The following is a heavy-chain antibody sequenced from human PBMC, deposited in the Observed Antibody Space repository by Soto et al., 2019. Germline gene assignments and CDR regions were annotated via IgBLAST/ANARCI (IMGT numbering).Heavy chain of an antibody. D-gene: IGHD2-15*01. CDR1: GFTFSSYS. J-gene: IGHJ6*03. CDR2: ISSSSSYI. V-gene: IGHV3-21*01. Sequence: PGGSLRLSCAASGFTFSSYSMNWVRQAPGKGLEWVSSISSSSSYIYYADSVKGRFTISRDNAKNSLYLQMNSLRAEDTAVYYCARDGLGYCSGGSCYSSYYYYYMDVWGKGTTVTVSS. CDR3: ARDGLGYCSGGSCYSSYYYYYMDV.